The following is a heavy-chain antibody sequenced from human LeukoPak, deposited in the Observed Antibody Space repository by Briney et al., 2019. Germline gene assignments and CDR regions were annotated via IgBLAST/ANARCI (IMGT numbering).Heavy chain of an antibody. Sequence: GGSLRLSCAASGFTFSTYAMSWVRQAPGKGLEWVSGISGNGGSTDFADSVKGRFTISRDNSKNTLWLQMNSLRAEDTAVYYCASGLGVYYDSSGYELGYWGQGTLVTVSS. D-gene: IGHD3-22*01. CDR1: GFTFSTYA. J-gene: IGHJ4*02. V-gene: IGHV3-23*01. CDR2: ISGNGGST. CDR3: ASGLGVYYDSSGYELGY.